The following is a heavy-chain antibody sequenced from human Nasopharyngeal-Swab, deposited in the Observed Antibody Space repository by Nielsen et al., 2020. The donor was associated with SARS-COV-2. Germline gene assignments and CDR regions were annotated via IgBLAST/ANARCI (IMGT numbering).Heavy chain of an antibody. J-gene: IGHJ6*03. CDR2: ISAYNGNT. V-gene: IGHV1-18*01. CDR3: AIEVTLTSDYGNMDV. Sequence: WVRQAPGQGLEWRGGISAYNGNTNYAQKLQGRVTMTTDTSTSTAYMELRSLRSDHPAVYYGAIEVTLTSDYGNMDVWGKGTTVTVSS. D-gene: IGHD4-17*01.